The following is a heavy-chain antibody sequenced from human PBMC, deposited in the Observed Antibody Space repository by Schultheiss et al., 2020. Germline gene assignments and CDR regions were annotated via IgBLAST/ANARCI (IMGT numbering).Heavy chain of an antibody. CDR2: INHSGST. CDR3: ARLFGRYISGTPLGYFDY. D-gene: IGHD1-20*01. CDR1: GGSISSGGYY. V-gene: IGHV4-39*01. Sequence: SQTLSLTCTVSGGSISSGGYYWSWIRQPPGKGLEWIGEINHSGSTNYNPSLKSRVTISVDTSKNQFSLKLSSVTAADTAVYYCARLFGRYISGTPLGYFDYWGKGTLVTVSS. J-gene: IGHJ4*02.